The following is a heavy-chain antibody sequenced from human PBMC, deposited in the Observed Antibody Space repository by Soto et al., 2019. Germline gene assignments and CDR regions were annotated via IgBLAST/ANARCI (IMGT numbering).Heavy chain of an antibody. Sequence: SETLSLTCAVYGGTFSGYYWSWIRQPPGKGLEWIGEINHSGSTNYNPSLKSRVTISVDTSKNQFSLKLSPVTAADTAVYYCANMVRGVRGKTYYYYGMDVWGQGTTVTVSS. CDR1: GGTFSGYY. D-gene: IGHD3-10*01. V-gene: IGHV4-34*08. CDR3: ANMVRGVRGKTYYYYGMDV. J-gene: IGHJ6*02. CDR2: INHSGST.